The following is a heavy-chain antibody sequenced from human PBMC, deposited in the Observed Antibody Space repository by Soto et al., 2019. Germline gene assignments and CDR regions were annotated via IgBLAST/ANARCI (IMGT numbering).Heavy chain of an antibody. Sequence: QVQLVESGGGVVQPGRSLRLSCAASGFTFSSYGMQWVRQAPGKGLEWVAVIWSDGSNKYYADSLKGRFTISRDNSKNTLYLQMNSLRAEDTAVYYCARRGSGRHNSDYWGQGTLVTVSS. J-gene: IGHJ4*02. V-gene: IGHV3-33*01. CDR2: IWSDGSNK. D-gene: IGHD3-10*01. CDR3: ARRGSGRHNSDY. CDR1: GFTFSSYG.